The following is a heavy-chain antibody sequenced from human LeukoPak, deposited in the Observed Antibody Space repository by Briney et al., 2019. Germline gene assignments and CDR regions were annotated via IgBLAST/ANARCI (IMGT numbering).Heavy chain of an antibody. CDR3: AVTDCSSTSCYLDTFDY. CDR2: SSAYNGNT. J-gene: IGHJ4*02. CDR1: GYTFTSYG. Sequence: ASVKVSCKASGYTFTSYGISWVRQAPGQGLEWMGWSSAYNGNTNYAQKLQGRVTMATDTSTSTAYMELRSLRSDDTAVYYCAVTDCSSTSCYLDTFDYWSQGTLVIVSS. V-gene: IGHV1-18*01. D-gene: IGHD2-2*01.